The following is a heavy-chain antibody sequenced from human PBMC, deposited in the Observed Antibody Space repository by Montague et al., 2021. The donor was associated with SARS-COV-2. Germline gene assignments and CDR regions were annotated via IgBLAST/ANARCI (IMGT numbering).Heavy chain of an antibody. V-gene: IGHV3-48*02. CDR2: ISTSSSTI. CDR1: GFTFSSYS. D-gene: IGHD3-3*01. CDR3: ARDGGTITIFGVLSMLRYFDY. J-gene: IGHJ4*02. Sequence: SLRLSCAASGFTFSSYSMNWVRQAPGKGLGWVSFISTSSSTIYYADSVKGRFTISRDNAKNSLYLQMNSLRDEDTAVYYCARDGGTITIFGVLSMLRYFDYWGQGTLVTVSS.